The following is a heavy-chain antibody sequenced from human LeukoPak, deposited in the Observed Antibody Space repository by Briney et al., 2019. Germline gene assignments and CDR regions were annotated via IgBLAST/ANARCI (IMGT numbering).Heavy chain of an antibody. V-gene: IGHV1-24*01. CDR1: GGTFSSYA. J-gene: IGHJ4*02. Sequence: ASVKVSCKASGGTFSSYAISWVRQAPGKGLEWMGGFDPEDGETIYAQKFQGRVTMTEDTSTDTAYMELSSLRSEDTAVYYCATVTPPGYCSGGSCYSNDYWGQGTLVTVSS. D-gene: IGHD2-15*01. CDR2: FDPEDGET. CDR3: ATVTPPGYCSGGSCYSNDY.